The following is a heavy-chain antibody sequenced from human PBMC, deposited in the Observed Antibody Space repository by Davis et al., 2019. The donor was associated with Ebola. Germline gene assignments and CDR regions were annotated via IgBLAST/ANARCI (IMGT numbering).Heavy chain of an antibody. CDR3: ARGMRWQLGKDYYYGMDV. CDR1: GYSFTSYW. J-gene: IGHJ6*02. D-gene: IGHD6-6*01. V-gene: IGHV5-51*04. Sequence: GGSLRLSCKGSGYSFTSYWIGWVRQMPGKGLEWMGIIDPGDSATRYSPSFQGQVTIPADEPTSTAYLQWRSLKASDTAIYFCARGMRWQLGKDYYYGMDVWGQGTTVTVSS. CDR2: IDPGDSAT.